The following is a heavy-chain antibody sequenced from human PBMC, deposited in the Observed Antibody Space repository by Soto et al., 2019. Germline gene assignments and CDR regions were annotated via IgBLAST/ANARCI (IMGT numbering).Heavy chain of an antibody. CDR2: IVVGSGNT. Sequence: SVKVSCKASGFTFASSAVQWVRQARGQRLEWIGWIVVGSGNTNYAQKFQERVTITRDMSTSTAYMELSSLRSEDTAVYYCAAMGPYYYDSSGYFLDYWGQGTLVTVSS. D-gene: IGHD3-22*01. J-gene: IGHJ4*02. CDR1: GFTFASSA. CDR3: AAMGPYYYDSSGYFLDY. V-gene: IGHV1-58*01.